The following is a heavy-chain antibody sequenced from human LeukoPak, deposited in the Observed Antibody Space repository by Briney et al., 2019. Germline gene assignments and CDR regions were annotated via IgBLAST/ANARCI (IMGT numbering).Heavy chain of an antibody. CDR3: ASGLTRYYYGMDV. CDR1: GYSISSGYY. D-gene: IGHD3-9*01. J-gene: IGHJ6*04. Sequence: SETLSLTCAVSGYSISSGYYWGWIRQPPGKGLEWIGSIYHSGSTYYNPSLKSRVTISVDTSKNQFSLKLSSVTAADTAVYYRASGLTRYYYGMDVWGKGTTVTVSS. V-gene: IGHV4-38-2*01. CDR2: IYHSGST.